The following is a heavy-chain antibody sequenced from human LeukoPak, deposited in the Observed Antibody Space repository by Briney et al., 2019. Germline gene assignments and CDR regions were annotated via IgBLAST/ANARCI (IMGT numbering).Heavy chain of an antibody. Sequence: PSETLSLTCTVSGXSISSRSYYWAWIRQPPGKGLEWIGSIHYSGTTYYNPSLKSRVTISVDTSKHQFSLKLSSVTAADTAVYYCARTLYGSYWYFDLWGRGTLVTVSS. CDR3: ARTLYGSYWYFDL. CDR2: IHYSGTT. CDR1: GXSISSRSYY. V-gene: IGHV4-39*01. J-gene: IGHJ2*01. D-gene: IGHD2-2*02.